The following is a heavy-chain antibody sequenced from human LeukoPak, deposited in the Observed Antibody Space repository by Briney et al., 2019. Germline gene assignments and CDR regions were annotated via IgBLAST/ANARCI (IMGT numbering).Heavy chain of an antibody. J-gene: IGHJ3*02. Sequence: RASVRVSCKASGYTFTGYYMHWVRQAPGQGLEWMGWINPNSGGTNYAQKFQGRVTMTRNTSISTAYMELSSLRSEDTAVYYCARSGSYHPDDAFDIWGQGTMVTVSS. CDR3: ARSGSYHPDDAFDI. CDR1: GYTFTGYY. D-gene: IGHD1-26*01. V-gene: IGHV1-2*02. CDR2: INPNSGGT.